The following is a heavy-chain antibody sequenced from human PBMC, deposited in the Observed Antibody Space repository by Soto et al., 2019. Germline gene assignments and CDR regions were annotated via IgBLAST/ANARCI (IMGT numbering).Heavy chain of an antibody. V-gene: IGHV1-3*01. CDR1: GYSFSTYA. D-gene: IGHD1-1*01. CDR3: ARGKGMEENYYYYGLDI. J-gene: IGHJ6*02. Sequence: SVKVSCKASGYSFSTYAMHWVRQAPVQSLEWMGWINGGTGQTKFSQRFQDRITITRDTSASTAYMELSSLRSEDTAMYYCARGKGMEENYYYYGLDIWGRGTLVTVSS. CDR2: INGGTGQT.